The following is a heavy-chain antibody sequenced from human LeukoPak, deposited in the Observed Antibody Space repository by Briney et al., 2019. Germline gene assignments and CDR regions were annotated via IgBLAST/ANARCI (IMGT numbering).Heavy chain of an antibody. J-gene: IGHJ4*02. CDR3: ARERVARGENFDY. Sequence: ASVKVSCKASGYTFTSYYMHWVRQAPGQGLEWMGIINPSGGSTSYAQKLQGRVSMTIDTSATTAYMELRNLRSDDTAVYYCARERVARGENFDYWGQGTLVTVSS. CDR1: GYTFTSYY. CDR2: INPSGGST. V-gene: IGHV1-46*01. D-gene: IGHD3-10*01.